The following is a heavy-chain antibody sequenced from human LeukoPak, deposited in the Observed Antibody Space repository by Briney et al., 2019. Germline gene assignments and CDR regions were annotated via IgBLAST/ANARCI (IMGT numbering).Heavy chain of an antibody. CDR1: GYNFTNFW. V-gene: IGHV5-51*01. CDR3: ARHYGEIDYLDY. D-gene: IGHD3-10*01. CDR2: IYPGDSDT. Sequence: GESLKISCKGSGYNFTNFWISWVRQMPGKGLEWMGIIYPGDSDTRYSPSFQGQVTISADKSISTAYLQWSSLEASDTAMYYCARHYGEIDYLDYWGQGTLVTVSS. J-gene: IGHJ4*02.